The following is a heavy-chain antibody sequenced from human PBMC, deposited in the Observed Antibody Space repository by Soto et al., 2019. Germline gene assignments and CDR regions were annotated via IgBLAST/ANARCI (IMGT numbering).Heavy chain of an antibody. Sequence: QVQLQESGPGLVKPSETLSLTCTVSGGSISRYYWTWIRQPPGKGLEWIAYIYYRGSTHYNPSIKSRFTISVVTSKNQFSMKLSSVSVADRAVYYCARHANLVRGGVDVVDVWGQGAVVTVSS. CDR1: GGSISRYY. J-gene: IGHJ3*01. D-gene: IGHD3-10*01. CDR2: IYYRGST. CDR3: ARHANLVRGGVDVVDV. V-gene: IGHV4-59*01.